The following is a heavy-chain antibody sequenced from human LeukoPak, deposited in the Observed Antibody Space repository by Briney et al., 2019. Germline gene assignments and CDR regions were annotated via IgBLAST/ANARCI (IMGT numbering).Heavy chain of an antibody. Sequence: SQTLSLTCTVSGGSISSGSYYWSWIRQPAGKGLKWIGRIYTSGSTNYNPSLKSRVTISVDTSKNQFSLKLSSVTAADTAVYYCARTNFWSGYYFFDYWGQGTLVTVSS. CDR3: ARTNFWSGYYFFDY. V-gene: IGHV4-61*02. J-gene: IGHJ4*02. CDR2: IYTSGST. CDR1: GGSISSGSYY. D-gene: IGHD3-3*01.